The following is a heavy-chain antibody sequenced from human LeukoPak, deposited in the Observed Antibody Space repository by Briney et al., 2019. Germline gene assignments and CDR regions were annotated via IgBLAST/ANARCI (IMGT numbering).Heavy chain of an antibody. CDR3: ARDHPSRVFDY. J-gene: IGHJ4*02. Sequence: GASVKVSCKASGYTLTSYGISWVRQAPGQGLEGMGWIRAYNGNTNYAQKLQGRVTMTTDTSTSTAYRQRRRLRSDDTAVYYCARDHPSRVFDYWDQGTRVTVSS. CDR1: GYTLTSYG. D-gene: IGHD2-2*01. V-gene: IGHV1-18*01. CDR2: IRAYNGNT.